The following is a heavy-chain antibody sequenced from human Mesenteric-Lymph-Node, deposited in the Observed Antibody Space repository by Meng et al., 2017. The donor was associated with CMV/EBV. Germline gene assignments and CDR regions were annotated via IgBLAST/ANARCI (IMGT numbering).Heavy chain of an antibody. J-gene: IGHJ5*02. CDR3: ARPFPSWQSPRLDPFGA. CDR2: VHYTGST. Sequence: QVERGRSVPGQVKPAETLSLTCTVSGDSISSFYYWGWIRQPPGRGLEWIGSVHYTGSTYYSPSLKSRVTVSVDTSKNQFSLRLTSVTAADTAVYYCARPFPSWQSPRLDPFGAWGQGTLVTVSS. D-gene: IGHD6-19*01. CDR1: GDSISSFYY. V-gene: IGHV4-39*01.